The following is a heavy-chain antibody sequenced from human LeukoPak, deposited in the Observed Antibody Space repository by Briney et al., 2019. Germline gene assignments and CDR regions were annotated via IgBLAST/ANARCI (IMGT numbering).Heavy chain of an antibody. D-gene: IGHD2-15*01. V-gene: IGHV1-46*01. Sequence: ASVKVSCKASGYTFTSYYMHWVRQAPGQGLEWMGIINPSGGSTSYAQKFQGRVTMTRDTSTSTVNMELSILRSEDTAVYYCARDLYPVVAATRRHYYYGMDVWGQGTTVTVSS. CDR1: GYTFTSYY. CDR2: INPSGGST. CDR3: ARDLYPVVAATRRHYYYGMDV. J-gene: IGHJ6*02.